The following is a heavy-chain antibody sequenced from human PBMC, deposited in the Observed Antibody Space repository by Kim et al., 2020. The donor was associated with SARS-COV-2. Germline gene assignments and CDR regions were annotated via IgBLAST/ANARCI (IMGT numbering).Heavy chain of an antibody. CDR1: GFTFSSYE. V-gene: IGHV3-48*03. Sequence: GGSLRLSCAASGFTFSSYEMNCVRQAPGKGLEWISYISSRGMTISYADSVKGRFTISRDNAKNSLYLQMNSLRVEDMGVYYCATDGPAHLRFDPWGQGTLVTVSS. CDR3: ATDGPAHLRFDP. CDR2: ISSRGMTI. J-gene: IGHJ5*02.